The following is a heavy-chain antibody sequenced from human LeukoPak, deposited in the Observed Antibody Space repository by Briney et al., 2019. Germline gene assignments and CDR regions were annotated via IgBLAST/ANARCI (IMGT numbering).Heavy chain of an antibody. CDR3: ARGDVAAAGYFDY. D-gene: IGHD6-13*01. CDR2: IYYSGST. V-gene: IGHV4-31*03. CDR1: GGSISSGGYY. Sequence: PSETLSLTCTVSGGSISSGGYYWSWIRQHPGQGLEWIGYIYYSGSTYYNPSLKSRVTISVDTSKNQFSLKLSSVTAADTAVYYCARGDVAAAGYFDYWGQGTLVTVSS. J-gene: IGHJ4*02.